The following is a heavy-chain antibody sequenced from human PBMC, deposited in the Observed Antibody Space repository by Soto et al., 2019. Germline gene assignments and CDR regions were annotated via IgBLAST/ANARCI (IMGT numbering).Heavy chain of an antibody. CDR1: GFTFSTDT. D-gene: IGHD3-10*01. Sequence: EVQLLESGGGLVQPGGSLRLSCAASGFTFSTDTVTWVRQAPGKGLQWVSTSSGSGGATYYADSVKGRFTISRDNFKATLYLQRDSLRVEDTAIYYWARDGGRAWELGFGEGDRWGQGTLVTVSS. CDR2: SSGSGGAT. CDR3: ARDGGRAWELGFGEGDR. V-gene: IGHV3-23*01. J-gene: IGHJ4*02.